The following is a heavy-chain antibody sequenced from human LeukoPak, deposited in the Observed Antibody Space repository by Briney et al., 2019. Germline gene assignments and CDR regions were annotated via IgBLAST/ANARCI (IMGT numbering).Heavy chain of an antibody. CDR2: IRYDGSNK. V-gene: IGHV3-30*02. CDR1: GLTFSSYG. D-gene: IGHD3-16*01. J-gene: IGHJ4*02. Sequence: GGSLRISCAASGLTFSSYGMHWVRQAPGKGLEWVAFIRYDGSNKYYANSVKGRFTISRDNSKNTLYPQMNSLRAEDTAVYYCAKGYYDYVWGSYYFDYWGQGTLVTVSS. CDR3: AKGYYDYVWGSYYFDY.